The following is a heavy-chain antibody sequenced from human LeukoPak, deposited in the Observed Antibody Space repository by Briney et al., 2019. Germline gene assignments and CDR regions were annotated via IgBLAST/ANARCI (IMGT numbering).Heavy chain of an antibody. V-gene: IGHV3-30*18. CDR2: ISYDGSNK. CDR3: AKDPNYSGSYPYYFDY. D-gene: IGHD1-26*01. J-gene: IGHJ4*02. Sequence: GGSLRLSCAASGFTFSSYSMNWVRQAPGKGLEWVAVISYDGSNKYYADSVKGRFTISRDNSKNTLYLQMNSLRAEDTAVYYCAKDPNYSGSYPYYFDYWGQGTLVTVSS. CDR1: GFTFSSYS.